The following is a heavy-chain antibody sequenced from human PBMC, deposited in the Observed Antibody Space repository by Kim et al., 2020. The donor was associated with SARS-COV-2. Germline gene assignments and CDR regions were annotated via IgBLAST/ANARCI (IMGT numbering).Heavy chain of an antibody. CDR3: ARVGRNRYNWNDADY. Sequence: KCQGRVTITRDTSASTAYMELSSLRSEDTAVYYCARVGRNRYNWNDADYWGQGNLVTVSS. V-gene: IGHV1-3*01. D-gene: IGHD1-20*01. J-gene: IGHJ4*02.